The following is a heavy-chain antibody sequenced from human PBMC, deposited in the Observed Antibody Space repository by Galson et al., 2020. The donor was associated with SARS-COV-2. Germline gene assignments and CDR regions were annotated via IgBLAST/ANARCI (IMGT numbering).Heavy chain of an antibody. Sequence: SETLSLTCTVSGDSVSIPGSSWNWIRQSAGKGLEWIGRVYSSGTANYSPSLKSRLLISIDASRNQFSLNLNSVTAADTAVYFCAKDSNGWSWFDPWGQGILVSGSS. CDR2: VYSSGTA. V-gene: IGHV4-61*02. CDR1: GDSVSIPGSS. D-gene: IGHD6-19*01. CDR3: AKDSNGWSWFDP. J-gene: IGHJ5*02.